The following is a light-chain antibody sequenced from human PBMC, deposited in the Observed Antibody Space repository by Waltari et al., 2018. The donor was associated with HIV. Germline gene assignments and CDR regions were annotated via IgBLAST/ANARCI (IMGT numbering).Light chain of an antibody. V-gene: IGKV1-33*01. CDR2: GAS. Sequence: DVHMTQSPASLSASVGDRVTISCQANQAIGQSLNWYHQKTGKAPKLLIYGASNLEKGVPPRINGSGSGTEFTFSIDPLQPDDVGTYYCQHYNFLLTFGGGTKV. CDR3: QHYNFLLT. J-gene: IGKJ4*01. CDR1: QAIGQS.